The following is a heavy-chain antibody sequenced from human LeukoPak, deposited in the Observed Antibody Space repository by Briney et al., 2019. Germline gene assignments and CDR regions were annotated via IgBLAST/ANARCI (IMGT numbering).Heavy chain of an antibody. Sequence: SETLSLTCAVYGGSFSGYYWSWIRQPPGKGLEWMGEINHSGSTNYNPSLKSRVTISVDTSKNQFSLKLSSVTAADTAVYYCARGWVYGDYAPASDYWGQGTLVTVSS. CDR2: INHSGST. CDR3: ARGWVYGDYAPASDY. D-gene: IGHD4-17*01. V-gene: IGHV4-34*01. CDR1: GGSFSGYY. J-gene: IGHJ4*02.